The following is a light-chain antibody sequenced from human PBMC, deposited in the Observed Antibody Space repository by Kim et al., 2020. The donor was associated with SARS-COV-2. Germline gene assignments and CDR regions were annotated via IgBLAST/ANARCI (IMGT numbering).Light chain of an antibody. J-gene: IGLJ3*02. CDR2: ADK. Sequence: KSVIIASARSSGSLASNYVLWYQQRPGSSPTTVIYADKQRPSGVPDRFSGSIDSSSNSASLTIAGLKTEDEADYCCQSYDSSNHWVFGGGTQLTVL. CDR3: QSYDSSNHWV. V-gene: IGLV6-57*01. CDR1: SGSLASNY.